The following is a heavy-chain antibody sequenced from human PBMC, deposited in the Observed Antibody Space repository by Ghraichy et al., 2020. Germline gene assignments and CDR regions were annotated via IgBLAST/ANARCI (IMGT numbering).Heavy chain of an antibody. CDR3: ARVGLAYCGGDCYSYYYYYMDV. D-gene: IGHD2-21*02. J-gene: IGHJ6*03. V-gene: IGHV4-31*03. Sequence: TLSLTCTVSGGSISSGGYYWSWIRQHPGKGLEWIGYIYYSGSTYYNPSLKSRVTISVDTSKNQFSLKLSSVTAADTAVYYCARVGLAYCGGDCYSYYYYYMDVWGKGTPVTVSS. CDR2: IYYSGST. CDR1: GGSISSGGYY.